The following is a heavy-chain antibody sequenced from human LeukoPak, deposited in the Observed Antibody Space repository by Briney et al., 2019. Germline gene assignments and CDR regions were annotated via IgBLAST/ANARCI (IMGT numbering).Heavy chain of an antibody. CDR1: GFTFSSYW. D-gene: IGHD6-13*01. Sequence: PGGSLRLSCAASGFTFSSYWMSWVRQAPGKGLEWVANIKQDGSEKYYVDSVKGRFTISRDNAKNSLYLQMNSLRAEDTAVYYCARDGYSSSFPGVYWGQGTLVTVSS. CDR3: ARDGYSSSFPGVY. V-gene: IGHV3-7*01. J-gene: IGHJ4*02. CDR2: IKQDGSEK.